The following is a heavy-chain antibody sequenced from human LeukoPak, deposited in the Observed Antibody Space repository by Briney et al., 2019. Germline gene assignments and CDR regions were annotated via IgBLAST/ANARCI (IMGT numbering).Heavy chain of an antibody. CDR2: IYYSGST. J-gene: IGHJ6*03. D-gene: IGHD2-8*01. V-gene: IGHV4-39*01. CDR1: GGSISSYY. Sequence: SETLSLTCTVSGGSISSYYWGWIRQPPGKGLEWIGRIYYSGSTYYNPSLKSRVTISVDTSKNQFSLKLSSVTAADTAVYYCARNRERNGEGYFHSYMDVWGKGATVTVSS. CDR3: ARNRERNGEGYFHSYMDV.